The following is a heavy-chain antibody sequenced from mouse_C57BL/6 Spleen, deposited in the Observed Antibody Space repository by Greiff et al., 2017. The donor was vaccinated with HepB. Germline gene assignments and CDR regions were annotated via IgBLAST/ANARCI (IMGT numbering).Heavy chain of an antibody. D-gene: IGHD1-1*01. J-gene: IGHJ3*01. Sequence: EVKLMESEGGLVQPGSSMKLSCTASGFTFSDYYMAWVRQVPEKGLEWVANINYDGSSTYYLDSLKSRFIISRDNAKNILYLQMSSLKSEDTATYYCARGSPYYGSSYGFAYWGQRTLVTVSA. CDR1: GFTFSDYY. CDR2: INYDGSST. CDR3: ARGSPYYGSSYGFAY. V-gene: IGHV5-16*01.